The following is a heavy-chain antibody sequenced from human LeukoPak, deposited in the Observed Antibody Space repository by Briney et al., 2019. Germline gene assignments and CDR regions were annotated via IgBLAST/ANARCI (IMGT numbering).Heavy chain of an antibody. CDR1: GGSFSGYY. CDR2: INHSGST. Sequence: SETLSLTCAVYGGSFSGYYWSWIRQPPGKGLEWIGEINHSGSTNYNPSLKSRVTISVDTSKNQFSLKLSSVTAADTAVYYCARARGYCSGGSCYQKYFQHWGQGTPVTVSS. CDR3: ARARGYCSGGSCYQKYFQH. D-gene: IGHD2-15*01. J-gene: IGHJ1*01. V-gene: IGHV4-34*01.